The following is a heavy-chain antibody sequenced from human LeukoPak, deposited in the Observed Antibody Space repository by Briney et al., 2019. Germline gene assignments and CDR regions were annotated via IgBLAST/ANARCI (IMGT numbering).Heavy chain of an antibody. CDR1: GFTVSSKS. J-gene: IGHJ2*01. CDR2: IYSGGST. CDR3: ARDAYSSGWESWYFDL. V-gene: IGHV3-66*01. D-gene: IGHD6-19*01. Sequence: PGGSLRLSCAASGFTVSSKSMSWVRQAPGKGLEWVSFIYSGGSTNYADSVKGRFTISRDNSKNALYLQMNSLRAEDAAMYCCARDAYSSGWESWYFDLWGRGTLVTVSS.